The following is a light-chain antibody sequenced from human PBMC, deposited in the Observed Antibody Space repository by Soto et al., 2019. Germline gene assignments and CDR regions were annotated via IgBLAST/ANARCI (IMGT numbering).Light chain of an antibody. CDR1: SSNIGSNP. J-gene: IGLJ2*01. CDR3: AAWDDSLSALV. Sequence: QAVVTQPPSASGTPGQRVPISCSGSSSNIGSNPVNWYQQLPGTAPKLLIYSNNQRPSGVPDRFSGSKSGTSASLAISGLQSEDEADYYCAAWDDSLSALVFGGGTKVTVL. CDR2: SNN. V-gene: IGLV1-44*01.